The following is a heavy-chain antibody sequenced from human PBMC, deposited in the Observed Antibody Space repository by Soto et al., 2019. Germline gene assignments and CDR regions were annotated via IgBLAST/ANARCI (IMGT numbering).Heavy chain of an antibody. D-gene: IGHD2-8*01. CDR1: GGSISSTNW. CDR3: ARVGPGVALDS. V-gene: IGHV4-4*02. CDR2: IYHSGST. J-gene: IGHJ4*02. Sequence: QVQLQESGPGLVKPSGTLSLTCTVSGGSISSTNWWSWVRQSPGKGLEWIGQIYHSGSTSYKQSIKSRVIISLDKSKNKFSLKLSSVTAADTAVYYCARVGPGVALDSWGQGTLVTVPS.